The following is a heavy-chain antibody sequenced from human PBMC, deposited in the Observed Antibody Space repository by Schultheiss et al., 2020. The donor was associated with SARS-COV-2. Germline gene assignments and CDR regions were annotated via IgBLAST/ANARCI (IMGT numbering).Heavy chain of an antibody. CDR3: ARRGGSGSPLGY. Sequence: SQTLSLTCAVYGGSFSGYYWSWIRQPPGKGLEWIGEINHSGSTNYNPSLKSRVTISVDTSKNQFSLKLSSVTAADTAVYYCARRGGSGSPLGYWGQGTLVTVSS. V-gene: IGHV4-34*01. CDR1: GGSFSGYY. CDR2: INHSGST. D-gene: IGHD3-10*01. J-gene: IGHJ4*02.